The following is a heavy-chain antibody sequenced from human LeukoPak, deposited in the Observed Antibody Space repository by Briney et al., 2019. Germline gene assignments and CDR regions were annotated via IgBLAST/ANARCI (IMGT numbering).Heavy chain of an antibody. V-gene: IGHV3-48*01. CDR2: ISSSSSTI. CDR3: TELGITMIGGV. Sequence: PGGSLRLSCVASGFTFSSYSMNWVRQAPGKGLEWVSYISSSSSTIYYADSVKGRFTVSRDNAKNSLYLQMNSLRAEDTAVYYCTELGITMIGGVWGKGTTVTISS. J-gene: IGHJ6*04. CDR1: GFTFSSYS. D-gene: IGHD3-10*02.